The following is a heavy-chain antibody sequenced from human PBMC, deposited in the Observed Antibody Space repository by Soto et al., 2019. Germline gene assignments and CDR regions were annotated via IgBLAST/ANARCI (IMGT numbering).Heavy chain of an antibody. D-gene: IGHD3-3*01. V-gene: IGHV4-39*01. J-gene: IGHJ6*02. Sequence: SETLSLTCTVSGGSISSSSYFWGWIRQPPGKGLEWIGSIYYSGSTYYNPSLKSRVTISVDTSKNQFSLKLSSVTAADTAVYYCARPRVYNYGMDVWGQGTTVTVSS. CDR1: GGSISSSSYF. CDR2: IYYSGST. CDR3: ARPRVYNYGMDV.